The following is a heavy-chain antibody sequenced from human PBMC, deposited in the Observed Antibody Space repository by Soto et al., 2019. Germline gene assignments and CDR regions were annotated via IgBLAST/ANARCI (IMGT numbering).Heavy chain of an antibody. CDR2: IYYSGST. D-gene: IGHD4-17*01. V-gene: IGHV4-31*03. CDR3: ARDLPTVTTVGAFDI. J-gene: IGHJ3*02. CDR1: GGSISSGGYY. Sequence: PSETLSLTCTVSGGSISSGGYYLSWIRQHPGKGLEWIGYIYYSGSTYYNPSLKSRVTLSVDTSKNQFSLKLSSVTAADTAVYYCARDLPTVTTVGAFDIWAQGTMVTVSS.